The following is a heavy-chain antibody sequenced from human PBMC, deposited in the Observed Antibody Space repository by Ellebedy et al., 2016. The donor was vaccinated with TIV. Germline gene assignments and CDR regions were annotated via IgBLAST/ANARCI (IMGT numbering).Heavy chain of an antibody. D-gene: IGHD3-22*01. J-gene: IGHJ6*02. Sequence: SETLSLXXTVSGGSISSYYWSWIRQPPGKGLEWIGYIYYSGSTNYNPSLKSRVTISVDTSKNQFSLKLSSVTAADTAVYYCARDAMIGGMDVWGQGTTVTVSS. CDR3: ARDAMIGGMDV. V-gene: IGHV4-59*01. CDR1: GGSISSYY. CDR2: IYYSGST.